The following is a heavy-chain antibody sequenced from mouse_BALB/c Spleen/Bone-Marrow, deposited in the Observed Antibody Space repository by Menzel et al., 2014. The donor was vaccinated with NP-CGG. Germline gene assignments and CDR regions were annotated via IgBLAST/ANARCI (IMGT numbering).Heavy chain of an antibody. CDR1: GYTFSSYW. Sequence: QVQLQQPGAELMKPGASVKISCKATGYTFSSYWIEWVKQRPGHGLEWIGEILPGSGSTNYSEKFKGKATFTADTSSNTAYMQLSSLTSEDSAVYYCARSRGGFYFDYWAQGTTLTVSS. J-gene: IGHJ2*01. V-gene: IGHV1-9*01. CDR2: ILPGSGST. D-gene: IGHD1-1*01. CDR3: ARSRGGFYFDY.